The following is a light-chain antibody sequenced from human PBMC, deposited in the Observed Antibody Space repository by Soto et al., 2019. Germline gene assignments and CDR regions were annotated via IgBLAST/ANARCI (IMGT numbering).Light chain of an antibody. V-gene: IGKV3-15*01. Sequence: EIVMTRSPATLSVSPGESVTLSCRASQSVASNLAWYQQRPGQAPSLLIFGASTRAPGIPGRFSGSGSGTDFTLTISSLQSEDFAVYHCQHYNNWPITFGQGTRLEIK. CDR3: QHYNNWPIT. J-gene: IGKJ5*01. CDR2: GAS. CDR1: QSVASN.